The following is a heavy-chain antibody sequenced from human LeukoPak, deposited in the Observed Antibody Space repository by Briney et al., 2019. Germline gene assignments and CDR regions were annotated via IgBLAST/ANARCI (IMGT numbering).Heavy chain of an antibody. J-gene: IGHJ4*02. V-gene: IGHV3-30*02. Sequence: GGSLRLSCAASGFTFSSYGMHWVRQAPGKGLEWVAFIRYDGSNKYYADSVKGRFTISRDNSKNTLYLQMNSLRAEDTAVYYCARDLGGYYDSSLQFDYWGQGTLVTVSS. CDR1: GFTFSSYG. CDR2: IRYDGSNK. D-gene: IGHD3-22*01. CDR3: ARDLGGYYDSSLQFDY.